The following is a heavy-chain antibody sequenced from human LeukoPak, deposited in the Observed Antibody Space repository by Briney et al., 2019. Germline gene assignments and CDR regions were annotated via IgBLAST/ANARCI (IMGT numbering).Heavy chain of an antibody. V-gene: IGHV4-61*01. CDR1: GGSVSSGSYY. J-gene: IGHJ4*02. Sequence: PSETPSLTCTVSGGSVSSGSYYWSWIRQPPGKGLEWIGYIYYSGSTNYNPSLKSRVTISVDTSKNQFSLKLSSVTAADTAVYYCARDSIAYFDYWGQGTLVTVSS. CDR3: ARDSIAYFDY. CDR2: IYYSGST.